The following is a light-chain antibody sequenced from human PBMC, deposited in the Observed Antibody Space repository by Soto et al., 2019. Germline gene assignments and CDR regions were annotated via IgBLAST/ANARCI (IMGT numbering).Light chain of an antibody. Sequence: QSVLTQPASVSVSPGQLITISCTGTSSDVGGYNYVSWYQQHPGKAPKLMIYEVSNRPSGVSNRFSGSKSGNTASLTISGLQAEDEADYYCSSYTSSSTEVFGTGTKVTVL. CDR1: SSDVGGYNY. CDR2: EVS. J-gene: IGLJ1*01. CDR3: SSYTSSSTEV. V-gene: IGLV2-14*01.